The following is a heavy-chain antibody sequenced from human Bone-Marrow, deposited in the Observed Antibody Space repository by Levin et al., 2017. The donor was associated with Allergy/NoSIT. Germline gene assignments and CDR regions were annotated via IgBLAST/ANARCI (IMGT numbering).Heavy chain of an antibody. CDR2: IWFDGSNK. CDR3: AREDGFIVDYFDY. J-gene: IGHJ4*02. D-gene: IGHD3-22*01. CDR1: GFTFSNYG. V-gene: IGHV3-33*01. Sequence: PGGSLRLSCAASGFTFSNYGMHWVRQAPGKGLEWVAVIWFDGSNKYYADSVKGRFTISRDNSKNTLYLQMNSLRAEDTAVYYCAREDGFIVDYFDYWGQGTLVTVSS.